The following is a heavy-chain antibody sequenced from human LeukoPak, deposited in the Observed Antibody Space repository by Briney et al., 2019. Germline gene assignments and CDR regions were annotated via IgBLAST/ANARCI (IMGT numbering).Heavy chain of an antibody. CDR2: FDPEDGET. D-gene: IGHD3-10*01. V-gene: IGHV1-24*01. J-gene: IGHJ5*02. Sequence: ASVKVSCKASGYTLTELSMHWVRQAPGKGLEWMGGFDPEDGETIYAQKFQGRVTMTEDTSTDTAYMELSSLRSEDTAVYYCATSRLMVRADNWFDPWGQGTLVTVSS. CDR1: GYTLTELS. CDR3: ATSRLMVRADNWFDP.